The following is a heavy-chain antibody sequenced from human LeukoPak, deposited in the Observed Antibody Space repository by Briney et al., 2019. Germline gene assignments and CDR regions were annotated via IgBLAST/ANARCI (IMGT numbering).Heavy chain of an antibody. J-gene: IGHJ4*02. D-gene: IGHD6-19*01. CDR3: ARHPRSDSSGWSINFDY. CDR1: GGSFSGYY. CDR2: INHSGST. Sequence: SETLSLTCAVYGGSFSGYYWSWIRQPPGKGLEWIGEINHSGSTNYNPSLKSRVTISVDTSKNQFSLKLSSVTAADTAVYYCARHPRSDSSGWSINFDYWGQGTPVTVSS. V-gene: IGHV4-34*01.